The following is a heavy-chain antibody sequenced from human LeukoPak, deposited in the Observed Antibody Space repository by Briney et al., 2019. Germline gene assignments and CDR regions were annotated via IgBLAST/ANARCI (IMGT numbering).Heavy chain of an antibody. CDR2: IYSGGST. V-gene: IGHV3-66*01. CDR1: GFTVSSTY. Sequence: GRSLRLSCAASGFTVSSTYMSWVRQAPGKGLEWVSVIYSGGSTFYADSVKGRFTISRDNSKNTLYLQMNSLRAEDTAVYYCARGATPWGHFDYWGQGTLITVSS. D-gene: IGHD3-16*01. J-gene: IGHJ4*02. CDR3: ARGATPWGHFDY.